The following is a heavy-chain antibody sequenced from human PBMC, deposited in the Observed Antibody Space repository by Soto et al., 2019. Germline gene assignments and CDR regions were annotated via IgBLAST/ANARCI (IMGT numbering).Heavy chain of an antibody. D-gene: IGHD1-26*01. CDR2: TDYRSKWYN. CDR3: ARGRVGDSNMNYYGMVV. V-gene: IGHV6-1*01. CDR1: RDSVSSNSPA. J-gene: IGHJ6*02. Sequence: QPLSLTCANSRDSVSSNSPAWNWIRQAPSRGLDWLGRTDYRSKWYNDYAVSVKSRITIHPDTYKTQFSLKLNSVTHEDTAVYSCARGRVGDSNMNYYGMVVGGQGSTVSLS.